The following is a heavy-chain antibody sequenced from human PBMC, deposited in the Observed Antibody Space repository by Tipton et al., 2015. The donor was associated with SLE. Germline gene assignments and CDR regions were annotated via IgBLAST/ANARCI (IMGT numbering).Heavy chain of an antibody. CDR3: ARGGYYYERSGQYSLDS. J-gene: IGHJ5*01. CDR2: ISSSSSYM. Sequence: SLRLSCAASGFTFSSYSINWVRQAPGKGLEWVSSISSSSSYMYYVDSVKGRFTISRDNAKNSLYLQMNSLRAEDTAVYYCARGGYYYERSGQYSLDSWGHGTLVTVSS. CDR1: GFTFSSYS. D-gene: IGHD3-22*01. V-gene: IGHV3-21*03.